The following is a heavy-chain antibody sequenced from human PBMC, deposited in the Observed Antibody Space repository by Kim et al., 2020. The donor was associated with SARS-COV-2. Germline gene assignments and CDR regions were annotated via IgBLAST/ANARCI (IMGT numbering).Heavy chain of an antibody. CDR1: GGSISSYY. J-gene: IGHJ3*02. CDR2: IYYSGST. CDR3: ARDRSQLTDSDAFDI. D-gene: IGHD5-18*01. Sequence: SETLSLTCTVSGGSISSYYWSWIRQPPGKGLEWIGYIYYSGSTNYNPSLKSRVTISVDTSKNQFSLKLSSVTAADTAVYYCARDRSQLTDSDAFDIWGQGTMVTVSS. V-gene: IGHV4-59*13.